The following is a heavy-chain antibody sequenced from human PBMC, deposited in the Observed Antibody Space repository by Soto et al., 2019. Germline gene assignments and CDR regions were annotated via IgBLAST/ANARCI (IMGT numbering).Heavy chain of an antibody. V-gene: IGHV1-18*01. J-gene: IGHJ5*02. CDR2: ISAYNGNT. D-gene: IGHD6-6*01. CDR3: ARQPLSPYSSSSWEEKSNWFDP. Sequence: GASVKVSCQASGYTFTSYGISWVRQAPGQRLEWMGWISAYNGNTNYAQKLQGRVTMTTDTSTSTAYMELRSLRSDDTAVYYCARQPLSPYSSSSWEEKSNWFDPWGQGTLVTVSS. CDR1: GYTFTSYG.